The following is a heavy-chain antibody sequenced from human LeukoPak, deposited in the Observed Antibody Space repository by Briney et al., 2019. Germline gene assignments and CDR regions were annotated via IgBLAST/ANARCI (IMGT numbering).Heavy chain of an antibody. CDR1: GGSFSGYY. CDR2: INHSGST. V-gene: IGHV4-34*01. Sequence: SETLSLTCAVYGGSFSGYYWSWIRQPPGKGLEWIGEINHSGSTNYNPSLKSRVTISVDTSKNQFSLKLSSVTAADTAVYYCARDFRDSNYDWGQGTLVTVSS. J-gene: IGHJ4*02. CDR3: ARDFRDSNYD. D-gene: IGHD4-11*01.